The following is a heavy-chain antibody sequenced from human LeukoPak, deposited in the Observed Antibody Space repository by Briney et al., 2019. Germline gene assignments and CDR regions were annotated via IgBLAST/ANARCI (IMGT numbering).Heavy chain of an antibody. D-gene: IGHD6-6*01. J-gene: IGHJ4*02. V-gene: IGHV1-2*02. CDR2: INPNSGGT. CDR3: AGSSGEFDY. Sequence: GASVKVSCKASGYTFTSYAMNWVRQAPGQGLEWMGWINPNSGGTNYAQKFQGRVTMTRDTSISTAYMELSRLRSDDTAVYYCAGSSGEFDYWGQGTLVTVSS. CDR1: GYTFTSYA.